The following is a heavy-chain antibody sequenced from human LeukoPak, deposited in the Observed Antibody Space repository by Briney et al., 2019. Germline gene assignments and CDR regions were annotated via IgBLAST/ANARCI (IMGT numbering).Heavy chain of an antibody. CDR1: GFTFSSYA. CDR2: INHSGST. CDR3: ARGPRYYYGSGRLDY. Sequence: PGGSLRLSCAASGFTFSSYAMSWIRQPPGKGLEWIGEINHSGSTNYNPSLKSRVTISVDTSKNQFSLKLSSVTAADTAVYYCARGPRYYYGSGRLDYWGQGTLVTVSS. D-gene: IGHD3-10*01. V-gene: IGHV4-34*01. J-gene: IGHJ4*02.